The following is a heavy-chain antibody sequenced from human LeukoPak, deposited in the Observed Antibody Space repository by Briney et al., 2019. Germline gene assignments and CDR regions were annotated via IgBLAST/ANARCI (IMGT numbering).Heavy chain of an antibody. V-gene: IGHV3-21*04. CDR2: ISSSSSYI. Sequence: GGSLRLSCAASGFTFSSYSMNWVRQAPGKGLEWVSSISSSSSYIYYADSVKGRFTISRDNSKNSLYLQMDSLRTEDTALYYCTSETESQRSFDYWGQGTLVTVS. CDR1: GFTFSSYS. J-gene: IGHJ4*02. D-gene: IGHD5-24*01. CDR3: TSETESQRSFDY.